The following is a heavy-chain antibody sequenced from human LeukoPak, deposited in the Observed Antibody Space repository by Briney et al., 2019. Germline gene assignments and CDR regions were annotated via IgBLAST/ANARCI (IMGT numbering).Heavy chain of an antibody. CDR2: IIPIFGTA. CDR1: GGTFSSYA. V-gene: IGHV1-69*06. CDR3: ARGPYYYDSSGYYWYYYYYMDV. Sequence: SVKVSCKASGGTFSSYAISWVRQAPGQGLEWMGGIIPIFGTANYAQKFQGRVTITADKSTSTAYMELSSLRSEDTAVYYCARGPYYYDSSGYYWYYYYYMDVWGKGTTVTVSS. J-gene: IGHJ6*03. D-gene: IGHD3-22*01.